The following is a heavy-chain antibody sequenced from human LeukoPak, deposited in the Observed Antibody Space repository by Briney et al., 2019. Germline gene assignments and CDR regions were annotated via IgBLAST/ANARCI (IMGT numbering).Heavy chain of an antibody. Sequence: SVKVSCKASGGTFSSYAISWVRQAPGQGLEWMGGIIPIFGTANYAQKFQGRVTITADESTSTAYMELSSLRSEDTAVYYCARATIFGVVIMYDAFDIWGQGTMVTVSS. CDR2: IIPIFGTA. V-gene: IGHV1-69*13. J-gene: IGHJ3*02. CDR3: ARATIFGVVIMYDAFDI. CDR1: GGTFSSYA. D-gene: IGHD3-3*01.